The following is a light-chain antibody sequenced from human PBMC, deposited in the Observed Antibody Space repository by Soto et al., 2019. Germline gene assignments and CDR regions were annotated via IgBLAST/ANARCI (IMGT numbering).Light chain of an antibody. CDR2: GAS. J-gene: IGKJ1*01. CDR1: QSVSSN. Sequence: IVRTQSPATLSVSPGERATLSCRASQSVSSNLAWYQQKPGQAPRLLIYGASTRATGIPARFSGSGSGTEFTLTISSLQYEDFAVYYCQQYNNWTQTFGQGTKVDIK. V-gene: IGKV3-15*01. CDR3: QQYNNWTQT.